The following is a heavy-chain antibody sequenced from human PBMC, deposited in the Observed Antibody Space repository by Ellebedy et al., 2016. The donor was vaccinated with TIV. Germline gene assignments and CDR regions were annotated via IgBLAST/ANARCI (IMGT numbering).Heavy chain of an antibody. D-gene: IGHD1-26*01. Sequence: ASVKVSCKASGYTLRSYSMSWVRQAPGQGLEWMGWISAYTGDTNYAQNFQGRVTMTTDTSTNTAYMELRSLRSDDTDRYYCSGDMFQGMVARYLWFDYWGQGTLVTVSS. CDR3: SGDMFQGMVARYLWFDY. V-gene: IGHV1-18*04. J-gene: IGHJ4*02. CDR2: ISAYTGDT. CDR1: GYTLRSYS.